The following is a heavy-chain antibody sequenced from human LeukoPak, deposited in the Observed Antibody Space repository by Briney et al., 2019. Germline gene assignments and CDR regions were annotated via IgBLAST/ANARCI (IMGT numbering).Heavy chain of an antibody. J-gene: IGHJ6*03. CDR2: IRYDGSNK. CDR3: AKDRAARPYYYYYMDV. Sequence: GRSLRLSCAASGFTFSSYAMHWVRQAPGKGLEWVAFIRYDGSNKYYADSVKGRFTISRDNSKNTLYLQMNSLRAEDTAVYYCAKDRAARPYYYYYMDVWGKGTTVTVSS. V-gene: IGHV3-30*02. CDR1: GFTFSSYA. D-gene: IGHD6-6*01.